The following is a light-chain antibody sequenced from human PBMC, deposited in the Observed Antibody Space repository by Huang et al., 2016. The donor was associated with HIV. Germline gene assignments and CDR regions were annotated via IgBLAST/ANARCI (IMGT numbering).Light chain of an antibody. CDR3: QQSYSTPWT. CDR2: AAS. V-gene: IGKV1-39*01. Sequence: DIQMTQSPSSLSASVGDRVTITCRASQSISSYLNWYQQKLGKAPKLLINAASSLQSGVPSRFSGSGSGRDFTLTISSLQPEDFATYYCQQSYSTPWTFGQGTKVEIK. CDR1: QSISSY. J-gene: IGKJ1*01.